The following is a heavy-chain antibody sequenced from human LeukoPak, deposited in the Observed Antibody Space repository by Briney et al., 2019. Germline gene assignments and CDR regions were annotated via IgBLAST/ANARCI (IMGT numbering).Heavy chain of an antibody. Sequence: PGGSLRLSCAASGFTFDDYAMHWVRQAPGKGLEWVSGISWNSGSIGYADSVKGRFTISRDNAKNSLYLQMNSPRAEDTALYYCAKDIGRSVKIRHFDYWGKGTLATVSS. CDR3: AKDIGRSVKIRHFDY. D-gene: IGHD3-16*01. V-gene: IGHV3-9*01. J-gene: IGHJ4*02. CDR1: GFTFDDYA. CDR2: ISWNSGSI.